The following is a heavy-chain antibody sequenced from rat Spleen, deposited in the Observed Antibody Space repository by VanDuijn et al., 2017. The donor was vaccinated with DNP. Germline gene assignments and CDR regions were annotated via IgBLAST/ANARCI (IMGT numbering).Heavy chain of an antibody. V-gene: IGHV3-1*01. CDR1: XXXITXXX. CDR3: ARWTRYFDX. CDR2: ISYSGXX. Sequence: EVQLXXXGSXXVKPSQXXXLTXXVTXXXITXXXWGVXRKFQXNEKANIGHISYSGXXNYNPSLRSRIPXTRDTSKNHFFLHLNSVTTEDTATYYCARWTRYFDXWGQGIMVTVSS. D-gene: IGHD1-7*01. J-gene: IGHJ2*01.